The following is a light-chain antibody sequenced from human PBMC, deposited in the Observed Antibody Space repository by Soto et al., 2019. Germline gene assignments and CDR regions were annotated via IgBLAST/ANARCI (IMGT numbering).Light chain of an antibody. J-gene: IGKJ5*01. CDR1: QSVDIN. CDR2: GAS. Sequence: EIVMTQSPATLSVSPGERATLSCRASQSVDINLAWYQQKPGQAPGLLIYGASSRATGIPDRFSGTGSETDFTLTISRLEPEDFAVYYCQQYDNSPITFGQGTRL. V-gene: IGKV3-20*01. CDR3: QQYDNSPIT.